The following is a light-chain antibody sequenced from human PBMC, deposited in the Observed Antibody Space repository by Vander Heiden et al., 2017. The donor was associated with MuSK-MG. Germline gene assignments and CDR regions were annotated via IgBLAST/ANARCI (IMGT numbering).Light chain of an antibody. CDR2: DNT. V-gene: IGLV1-40*01. J-gene: IGLJ2*01. Sequence: QSVLTQPPSVSGAPGQRVPLSCTGSSSNIGAGYGVHWYQQRPGAAPRLLIFDNTNRPSGVPDRFTGSKSGSSASLAITGLQAEDEADYYCQSYDRSLSGLVVFGGGTKLTVL. CDR3: QSYDRSLSGLVV. CDR1: SSNIGAGYG.